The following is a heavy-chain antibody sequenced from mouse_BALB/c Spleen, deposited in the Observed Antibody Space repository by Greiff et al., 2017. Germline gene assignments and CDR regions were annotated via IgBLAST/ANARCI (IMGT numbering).Heavy chain of an antibody. D-gene: IGHD1-2*01. Sequence: LVKTGASVKISCKASGYSFPGYYMHWVKQSHGKSLEWIGYISCYNGATSYNQKFKGKATFTVDTSSSTAYMQFNSLTSEDSAVYYCARRGITTATFAMDYWGQGTSVTVSS. CDR3: ARRGITTATFAMDY. V-gene: IGHV1S34*01. J-gene: IGHJ4*01. CDR2: ISCYNGAT. CDR1: GYSFPGYY.